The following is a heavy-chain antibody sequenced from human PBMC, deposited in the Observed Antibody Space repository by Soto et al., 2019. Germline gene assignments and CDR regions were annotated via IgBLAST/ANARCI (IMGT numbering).Heavy chain of an antibody. CDR2: IYYTGNT. CDR1: GGSVSSGSYF. Sequence: QVQLQESGPGLVKTSETLSLTCTVSGGSVSSGSYFWSWIRQPPGEGLEWLGYIYYTGNTNYNPSLKSRLTISVDSSKNQFSLKLSSVTAADTAVYYCAREKTGDLTFFDSWGQGTLVTVSS. J-gene: IGHJ4*02. D-gene: IGHD3-16*01. CDR3: AREKTGDLTFFDS. V-gene: IGHV4-61*01.